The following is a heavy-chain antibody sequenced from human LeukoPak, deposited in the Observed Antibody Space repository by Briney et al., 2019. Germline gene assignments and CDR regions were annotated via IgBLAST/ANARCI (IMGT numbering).Heavy chain of an antibody. D-gene: IGHD3-22*01. CDR3: AKDKGSHYYDSSAYYFDY. CDR2: ISLVGDVT. V-gene: IGHV3-43*01. CDR1: GFTFDDYT. Sequence: GGSLRLSCAASGFTFDDYTMHWVRQLPGKGLEWVSPISLVGDVTYYSDSVKGRFTISRDNSKNSLYLQMNSLRSEDTALYFCAKDKGSHYYDSSAYYFDYWGQGTRVTVSS. J-gene: IGHJ4*02.